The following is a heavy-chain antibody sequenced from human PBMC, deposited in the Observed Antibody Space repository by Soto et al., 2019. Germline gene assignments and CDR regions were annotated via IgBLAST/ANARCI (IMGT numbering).Heavy chain of an antibody. Sequence: PEETLSLTCTVSGVSISSSSYYWGWIRQPPGKGLEWIGSIYYSGSTYYNPSLKSRVTISVDTSKNQFSLKLSSVTAADTAVYYCARLNRDGPVDYYYYYMDVWGKGTTVTVSS. J-gene: IGHJ6*03. CDR3: ARLNRDGPVDYYYYYMDV. CDR2: IYYSGST. V-gene: IGHV4-39*01. CDR1: GVSISSSSYY.